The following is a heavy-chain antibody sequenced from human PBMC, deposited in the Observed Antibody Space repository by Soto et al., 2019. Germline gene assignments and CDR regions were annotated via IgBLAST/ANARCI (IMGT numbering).Heavy chain of an antibody. Sequence: SVKVSCKASGGTFSSYAISWVRQAPGQGLEWMGGIIPIFGTANYAQKFQGRVTITADKSTSTAYMELSSLRSEDTAVYYCARSREQLVFNVDYWGQGTLVTVSS. CDR1: GGTFSSYA. CDR2: IIPIFGTA. CDR3: ARSREQLVFNVDY. D-gene: IGHD6-6*01. V-gene: IGHV1-69*06. J-gene: IGHJ4*02.